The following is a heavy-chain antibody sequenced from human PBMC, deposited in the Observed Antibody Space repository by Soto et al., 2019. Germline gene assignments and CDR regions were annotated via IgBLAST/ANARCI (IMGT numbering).Heavy chain of an antibody. J-gene: IGHJ6*02. CDR3: ARNASSNIYGIAV. V-gene: IGHV3-21*01. Sequence: EVQLVESGGGLVKPGGSLRLSCAASGFTFRSYSMNWVRQAPGKGLEWVSSINSGSFSINYADSVKGRFSISRDNAQNSLQLQLHNFTAEDTAVYYCARNASSNIYGIAVWGQGSTVTVSS. CDR2: INSGSFSI. D-gene: IGHD6-6*01. CDR1: GFTFRSYS.